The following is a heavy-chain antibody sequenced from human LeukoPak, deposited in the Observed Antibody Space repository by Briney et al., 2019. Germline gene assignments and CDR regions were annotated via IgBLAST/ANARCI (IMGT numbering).Heavy chain of an antibody. J-gene: IGHJ5*02. CDR2: INSSGSST. V-gene: IGHV3-74*01. CDR1: GSTFSTYW. Sequence: WGSLRLTCAASGSTFSTYWMHWVCQGPGTGLVLVSLINSSGSSTNYADFVKGRFTISRDNAKNTVYLQMNSLRAEDTAVYYCAREETRILFSFDPWGQGTLVTVSS. D-gene: IGHD2-15*01. CDR3: AREETRILFSFDP.